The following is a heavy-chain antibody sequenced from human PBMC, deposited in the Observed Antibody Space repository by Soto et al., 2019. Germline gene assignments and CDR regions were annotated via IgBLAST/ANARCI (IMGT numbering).Heavy chain of an antibody. CDR3: ARDSYGSMAAVTTVVAFDF. V-gene: IGHV4-34*01. CDR1: GGSFSGYY. D-gene: IGHD4-17*01. CDR2: INHSGST. J-gene: IGHJ3*01. Sequence: QVQLQQWGAGLLKPSETLSLTCAVYGGSFSGYYWSWIRQPPGKGLEWIGEINHSGSTNYNPSLKSRVTISVISSENQFSLKLSSVTAADTAVYDGARDSYGSMAAVTTVVAFDFWGQGTMVTVSS.